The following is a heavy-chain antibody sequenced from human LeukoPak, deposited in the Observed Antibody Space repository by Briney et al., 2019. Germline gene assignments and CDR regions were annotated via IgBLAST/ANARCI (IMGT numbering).Heavy chain of an antibody. CDR2: ISAYNGNT. D-gene: IGHD3-3*01. J-gene: IGHJ6*04. CDR3: ATAGITIFGVALPADV. Sequence: ASVKVSCKASGYTFTSYGISWVRQAPGQGLEWMGWISAYNGNTNYAQKLQGRVTMTTDTSTSTAYMELRSLRSDDTAVYYCATAGITIFGVALPADVWGKGTTVTASS. V-gene: IGHV1-18*01. CDR1: GYTFTSYG.